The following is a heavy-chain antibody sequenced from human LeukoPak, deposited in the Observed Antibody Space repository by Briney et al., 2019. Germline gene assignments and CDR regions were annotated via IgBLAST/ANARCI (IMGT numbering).Heavy chain of an antibody. Sequence: PGGSLRLSCAASGFTFSDYRMNWVRQAPGKGLEWVSSISGTSTNIYYADSVEGRFTISRDNAKNSVYLQMNSLRAEDTAVYYCAKADHDYGAVEYWGQGTLVTVSS. CDR2: ISGTSTNI. D-gene: IGHD4-17*01. V-gene: IGHV3-21*01. J-gene: IGHJ4*02. CDR1: GFTFSDYR. CDR3: AKADHDYGAVEY.